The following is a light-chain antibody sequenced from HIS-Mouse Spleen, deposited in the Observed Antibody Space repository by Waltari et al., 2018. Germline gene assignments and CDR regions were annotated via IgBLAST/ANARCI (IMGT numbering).Light chain of an antibody. CDR3: SSYTSSSTLV. CDR1: SSDVGGYNY. J-gene: IGLJ2*01. CDR2: DVS. Sequence: QSALTQPASVSGSPGQSITISCTGTSSDVGGYNYVSWYQQHPGKAPKLMIYDVSNRASGVANRFCGSKSGNTASLTISEVQAEDEADYYCSSYTSSSTLVFGGGTKLTVL. V-gene: IGLV2-14*03.